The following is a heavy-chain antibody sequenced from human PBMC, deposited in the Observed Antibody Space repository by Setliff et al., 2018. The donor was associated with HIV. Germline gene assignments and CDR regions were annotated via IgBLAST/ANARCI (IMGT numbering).Heavy chain of an antibody. CDR1: GYTFTNYA. CDR3: ARGRISVEAAPLGWFDP. V-gene: IGHV1-18*01. J-gene: IGHJ5*02. D-gene: IGHD6-6*01. CDR2: ISGYKGNT. Sequence: ASVKVSCKASGYTFTNYAISWIRQAPGQGLEWLGWISGYKGNTNYAQKLQGRVTMTTETSTSTAYMELRSLRSDDTAVYYCARGRISVEAAPLGWFDPCGQGNLVTVSS.